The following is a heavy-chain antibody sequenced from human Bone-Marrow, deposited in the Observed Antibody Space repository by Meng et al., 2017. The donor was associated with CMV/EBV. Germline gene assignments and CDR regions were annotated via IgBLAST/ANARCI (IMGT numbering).Heavy chain of an antibody. J-gene: IGHJ3*02. CDR2: IYYSGST. D-gene: IGHD3-3*01. CDR3: ARPSDKYDFWSGHERGAFDI. CDR1: GGSISSSSYY. Sequence: SETLSLTCTVSGGSISSSSYYWGWIRQPPGKGLEWIGSIYYSGSTYYNPSLKSRVTISVDTSKNQFSLKLSSVTAADTAVYYCARPSDKYDFWSGHERGAFDIWGQGTMVTVSS. V-gene: IGHV4-39*07.